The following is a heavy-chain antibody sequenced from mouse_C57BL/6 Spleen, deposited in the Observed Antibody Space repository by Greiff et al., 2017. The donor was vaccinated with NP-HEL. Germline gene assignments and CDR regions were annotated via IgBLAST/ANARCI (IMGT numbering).Heavy chain of an antibody. CDR3: ARWIGFGNYHWYFDV. CDR2: ILPGSGSP. J-gene: IGHJ1*03. V-gene: IGHV1-9*01. CDR1: GYTFTGYW. D-gene: IGHD2-1*01. Sequence: VKLMESGAELMKPGASVKLSCKATGYTFTGYWIEWVKQRPGHGLEWIGEILPGSGSPNYNEKFKGKATFTADTSSNTAYMQLSSLTTEDSAIYYCARWIGFGNYHWYFDVWGTGTTVTVSS.